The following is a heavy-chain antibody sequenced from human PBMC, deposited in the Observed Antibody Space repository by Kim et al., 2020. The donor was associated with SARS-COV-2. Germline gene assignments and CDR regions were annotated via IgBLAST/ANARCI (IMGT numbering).Heavy chain of an antibody. Sequence: SETLSLTCAVYGGSFSGYYWSWIRQPPGKGLEWIGEINHSGSTNYNPSLKSRVTISVDTSKNQFSLKLSSVTAADTAVYYCARGRRYQLLCDYWGQGTLVTVSS. CDR2: INHSGST. J-gene: IGHJ4*02. CDR3: ARGRRYQLLCDY. V-gene: IGHV4-34*01. CDR1: GGSFSGYY. D-gene: IGHD2-2*01.